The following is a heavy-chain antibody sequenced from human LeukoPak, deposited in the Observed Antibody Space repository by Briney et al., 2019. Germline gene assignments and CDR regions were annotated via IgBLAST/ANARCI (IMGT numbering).Heavy chain of an antibody. J-gene: IGHJ6*03. CDR1: GGSFSGYY. V-gene: IGHV4-34*01. CDR2: INHSGST. Sequence: SETLSLTCAVYGGSFSGYYWSWIRQPPGKGLEWIGEINHSGSTNYNPSLKSRVTISVDTSKNQLSLKLSSVTAADTAVYYCARALRAPVYYMDVWGKGTTVTVSS. CDR3: ARALRAPVYYMDV.